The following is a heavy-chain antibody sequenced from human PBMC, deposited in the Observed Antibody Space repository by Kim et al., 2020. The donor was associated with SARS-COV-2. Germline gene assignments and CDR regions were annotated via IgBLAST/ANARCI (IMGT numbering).Heavy chain of an antibody. V-gene: IGHV3-23*01. CDR3: AKVPSYTIFGVVTPGDYYYYYMGV. CDR2: ISGSGGST. CDR1: GFTFSSYA. D-gene: IGHD3-3*01. J-gene: IGHJ6*03. Sequence: GGSLRLSCAASGFTFSSYAMSWVRQAPGKGLEWVSAISGSGGSTYYADSVKGRFTISRDNSKNTLYLQMNSLRAEDTAVYYCAKVPSYTIFGVVTPGDYYYYYMGVWGKGTTVTVSS.